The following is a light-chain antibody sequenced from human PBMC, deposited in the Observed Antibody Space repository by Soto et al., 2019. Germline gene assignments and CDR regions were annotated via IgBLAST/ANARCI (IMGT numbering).Light chain of an antibody. Sequence: QSVLTQPPSASGSPGQSVTISCAGTGSDIAVYDFVSWYQQHPDKAPKLIIYEVYKRPSGVPVRFSASKSGNTASLTVSGLQAEDEADYYCSSFAGDNTLVFGGGTKLTVL. J-gene: IGLJ2*01. CDR3: SSFAGDNTLV. V-gene: IGLV2-8*01. CDR2: EVY. CDR1: GSDIAVYDF.